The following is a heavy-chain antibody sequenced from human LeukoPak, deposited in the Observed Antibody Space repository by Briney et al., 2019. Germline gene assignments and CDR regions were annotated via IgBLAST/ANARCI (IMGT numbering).Heavy chain of an antibody. CDR1: GGSISSGDYY. D-gene: IGHD3-22*01. V-gene: IGHV4-30-4*01. J-gene: IGHJ4*02. CDR2: IYYSGST. CDR3: ARVDYDSSGYLNY. Sequence: NPSETLSLTCTVSGGSISSGDYYWSWIRQPPGKGLEWIGYIYYSGSTYYNPSLKSRVTISVDTSKNQFSLKLSSVTAADTAVYYCARVDYDSSGYLNYWGQGTLVTVSS.